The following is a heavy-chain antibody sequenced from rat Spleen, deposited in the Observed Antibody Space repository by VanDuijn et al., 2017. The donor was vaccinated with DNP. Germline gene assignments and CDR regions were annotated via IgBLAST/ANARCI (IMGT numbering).Heavy chain of an antibody. V-gene: IGHV5S13*01. CDR3: AKNSGYYFDY. Sequence: EVQLVESGGGLVQPGRSLKLSCAASGFTFSYYGMAWVRQAPTKGLEWVASISPSGGSTYYRDSVKGRFTVSRDNAKSSLYLQMNSLKSEDTATYYCAKNSGYYFDYWGQGVMVTVSS. CDR1: GFTFSYYG. D-gene: IGHD4-3*01. J-gene: IGHJ2*01. CDR2: ISPSGGST.